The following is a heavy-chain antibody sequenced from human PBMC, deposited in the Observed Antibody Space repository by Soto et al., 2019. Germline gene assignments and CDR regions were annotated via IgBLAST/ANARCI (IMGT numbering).Heavy chain of an antibody. CDR1: GFSLSTRGVG. CDR2: IYWDDDK. D-gene: IGHD4-4*01. CDR3: AHRPLSYSHYFDY. J-gene: IGHJ4*02. V-gene: IGHV2-5*02. Sequence: QITLKESGPMLVKPTETLTLTCTFSGFSLSTRGVGVGWFRQPPGKALEWLPLIYWDDDKRVSPSLESRVTTTKDTNKNQVVLTLTNLDAVDTATYCRAHRPLSYSHYFDYWGQGALVTVSS.